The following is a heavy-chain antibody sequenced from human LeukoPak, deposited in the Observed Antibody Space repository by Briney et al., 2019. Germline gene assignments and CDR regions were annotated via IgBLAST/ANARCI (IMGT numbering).Heavy chain of an antibody. CDR3: ANDAPRSSGWFFLDY. V-gene: IGHV3-30*04. D-gene: IGHD6-19*01. Sequence: PGGSLRLSCAASGFTFSSYAMHWVRQAPGKGLEWVAVISYDGSNKYYADSVKGRFTISRDNSKSALFLQVNSLRAEDTAVYYCANDAPRSSGWFFLDYWGQGTLVTVSS. CDR2: ISYDGSNK. CDR1: GFTFSSYA. J-gene: IGHJ4*02.